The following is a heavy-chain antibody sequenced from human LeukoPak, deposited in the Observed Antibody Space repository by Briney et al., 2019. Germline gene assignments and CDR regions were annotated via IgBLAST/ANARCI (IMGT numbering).Heavy chain of an antibody. V-gene: IGHV3-74*01. CDR1: GFTFSSYW. CDR2: INSDGSST. CDR3: ARVIRDGYTIDY. Sequence: PGGSLRLSCAASGFTFSSYWMHWVRQAPGKGLVWVSRINSDGSSTSYADSVKGRFTISRDNAKNTLYLQMNSLRAEDTAVYYCARVIRDGYTIDYWGQGTLVTVSS. J-gene: IGHJ4*02. D-gene: IGHD5-24*01.